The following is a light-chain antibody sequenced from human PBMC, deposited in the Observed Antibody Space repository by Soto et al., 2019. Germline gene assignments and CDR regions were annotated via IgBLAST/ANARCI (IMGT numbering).Light chain of an antibody. Sequence: QSALTQPASVSGSPGQSITIYCTGTSSDVGGSNYVSWYQQHPGKAPKLMIYEVSNRPSGVSNRFSGSKSGNTASLTISGLQAEDEADYYCSSYTRSSTYVFGTGTKLTVL. J-gene: IGLJ1*01. CDR1: SSDVGGSNY. CDR2: EVS. V-gene: IGLV2-14*01. CDR3: SSYTRSSTYV.